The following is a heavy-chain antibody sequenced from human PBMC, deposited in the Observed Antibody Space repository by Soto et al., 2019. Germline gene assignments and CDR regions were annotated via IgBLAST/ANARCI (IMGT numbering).Heavy chain of an antibody. D-gene: IGHD3-10*01. CDR1: GFTFSSYG. CDR2: IWYDGTNK. J-gene: IGHJ4*02. Sequence: QVQLVESGGGVVQPGRSLRLSCAASGFTFSSYGMHWVRQAPGKGLEWVAVIWYDGTNKYYADSVKGRFTISRDNSKNTLYLQMNSLRGEDTAVYYCARDHYGSGSQIDYWGQGTLVTVSS. V-gene: IGHV3-33*01. CDR3: ARDHYGSGSQIDY.